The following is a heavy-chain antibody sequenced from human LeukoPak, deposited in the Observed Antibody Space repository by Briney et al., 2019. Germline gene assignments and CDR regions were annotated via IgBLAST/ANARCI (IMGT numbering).Heavy chain of an antibody. V-gene: IGHV7-4-1*02. CDR3: ARGLYYYGSGADDY. CDR2: IRTNTGIP. J-gene: IGHJ4*02. CDR1: GYTFSNYA. Sequence: ASVKVSCKASGYTFSNYAINWLRQAPGQGPEWMGWIRTNTGIPTYAQGFTGRFVFSLDTSVSTAYLQISSLKADDTAVYYCARGLYYYGSGADDYWGQGTLVTVSS. D-gene: IGHD3-10*01.